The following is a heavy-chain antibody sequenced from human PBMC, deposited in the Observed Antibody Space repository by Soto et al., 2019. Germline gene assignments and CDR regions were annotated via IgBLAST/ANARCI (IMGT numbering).Heavy chain of an antibody. J-gene: IGHJ4*02. CDR1: GFTFSSYA. Sequence: EVQLLESGGGLVQPGGSLRLSSAASGFTFSSYAMSWVRQAPGEGLEWVSAISGSGGSTYYADSVKGRFTISRDNSKNTLYLQMNSLRAEDTAVYYCAKYSSGWYYPFDYWGQGTLVTVSS. D-gene: IGHD6-19*01. CDR3: AKYSSGWYYPFDY. V-gene: IGHV3-23*01. CDR2: ISGSGGST.